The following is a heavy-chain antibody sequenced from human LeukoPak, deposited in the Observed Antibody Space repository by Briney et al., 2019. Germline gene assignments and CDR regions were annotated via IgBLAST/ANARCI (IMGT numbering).Heavy chain of an antibody. Sequence: SETLSLTCTVSGDSISHYYWSWIRQPPGKGLEWIASIDYSGSTNYNPSLKSRVTISIDTSKTQFSLKLNSVTAADTAVYYCAREASLVGATIYWGQGTLVTVSS. CDR1: GDSISHYY. D-gene: IGHD1-26*01. CDR2: IDYSGST. V-gene: IGHV4-59*01. CDR3: AREASLVGATIY. J-gene: IGHJ4*02.